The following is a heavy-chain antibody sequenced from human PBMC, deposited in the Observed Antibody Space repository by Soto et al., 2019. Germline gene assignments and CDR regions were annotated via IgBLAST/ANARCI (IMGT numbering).Heavy chain of an antibody. D-gene: IGHD3-22*01. CDR2: ISTYNGHT. V-gene: IGHV1-18*01. CDR1: GYTFTSYG. CDR3: ARDNYYDSTGPLDY. J-gene: IGHJ4*02. Sequence: VASVKVSCKGSGYTFTSYGISWVRQAPGQGLEWMGWISTYNGHTNYAKKVQGRVTVTTDTSTSTVYMELRSLRSDDTAVYFCARDNYYDSTGPLDYWGQGTLVTVSS.